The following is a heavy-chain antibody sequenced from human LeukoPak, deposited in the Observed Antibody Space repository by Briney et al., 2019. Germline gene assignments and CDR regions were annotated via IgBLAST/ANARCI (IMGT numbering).Heavy chain of an antibody. D-gene: IGHD3-16*02. V-gene: IGHV4-34*01. J-gene: IGHJ6*03. CDR2: INHSGST. CDR3: ARGAGYRGNYYYYYMDA. CDR1: GGSFSGYY. Sequence: PSETLSLTCAVYGGSFSGYYWSLIRQPPGKGLEWIGEINHSGSTNYNPSLKSRVTISVDTSKNQFSLKLSSVTAADTAVYYCARGAGYRGNYYYYYMDAWGKGTTVTVSS.